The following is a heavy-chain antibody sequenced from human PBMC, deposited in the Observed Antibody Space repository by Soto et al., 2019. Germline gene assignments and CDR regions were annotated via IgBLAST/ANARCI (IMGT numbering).Heavy chain of an antibody. D-gene: IGHD3-3*01. V-gene: IGHV4-34*01. Sequence: SATLSLTCAVYGGSFSGYYWSWIRQPPGKGLEWIGEINHSGSTNYNPSLKSRVTISVDTSKNQFSLKLSSVTAADTAVYYCARGHYDFWSGYPWFDPWGQGTLVTVSS. J-gene: IGHJ5*02. CDR1: GGSFSGYY. CDR3: ARGHYDFWSGYPWFDP. CDR2: INHSGST.